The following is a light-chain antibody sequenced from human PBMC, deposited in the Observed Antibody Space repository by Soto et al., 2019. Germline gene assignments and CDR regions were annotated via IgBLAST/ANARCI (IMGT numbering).Light chain of an antibody. CDR2: AAS. V-gene: IGKV1-39*01. J-gene: IGKJ1*01. CDR3: QQCYSSPPWT. Sequence: DIQMTQSPSSLSASVGDRVTITCRASQSIVTYLNWYHQKPGQAPKLLIYAASNLQSGVPSRFSGSGSGTDFTLTISSLQPEDFATYSGQQCYSSPPWTVGQGTKVEIK. CDR1: QSIVTY.